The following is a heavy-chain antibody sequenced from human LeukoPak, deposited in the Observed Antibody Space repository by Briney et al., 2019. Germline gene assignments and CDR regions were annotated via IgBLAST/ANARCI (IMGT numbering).Heavy chain of an antibody. J-gene: IGHJ6*02. CDR1: GFTFGDYA. D-gene: IGHD5-18*01. CDR2: IRSKTYGGTT. Sequence: GGSLRLSCTASGFTFGDYAMSWVRQAPGSGLEWVGCIRSKTYGGTTGYAASVKGRFTISRDDSISIAYLQMNSLKTEDTAVYYCTRGPIQLWLYSGTDVWGQGTTVTVSS. CDR3: TRGPIQLWLYSGTDV. V-gene: IGHV3-49*04.